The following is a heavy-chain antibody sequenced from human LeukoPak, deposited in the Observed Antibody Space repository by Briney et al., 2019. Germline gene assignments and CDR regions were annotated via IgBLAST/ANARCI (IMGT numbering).Heavy chain of an antibody. CDR3: ARGITMVRGVKSWFDP. V-gene: IGHV1-8*03. Sequence: ASVKVSCKASGYTFTGYYMHWVRQATGQGLEWMGWMNPNSGNTGYAQKFQGRVTITRNTSISTAYMELSSLRSEDTAVYYCARGITMVRGVKSWFDPWGQGTLVTVSS. J-gene: IGHJ5*02. CDR2: MNPNSGNT. D-gene: IGHD3-10*01. CDR1: GYTFTGYY.